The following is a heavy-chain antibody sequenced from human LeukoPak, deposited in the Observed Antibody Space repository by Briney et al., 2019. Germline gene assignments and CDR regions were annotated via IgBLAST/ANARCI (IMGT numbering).Heavy chain of an antibody. V-gene: IGHV3-23*01. CDR1: GFTFSSYA. J-gene: IGHJ6*02. Sequence: GGSLRLSCAASGFTFSSYAMSWVRQAPGKGLEWVSAISGSGGSTYYADSVKGRFTISRDNSKNTLYLQMNSLRAEDTAVYYCAKIDRGSGWNTYYYYYGMDVWGQGTTVTVSS. CDR3: AKIDRGSGWNTYYYYYGMDV. CDR2: ISGSGGST. D-gene: IGHD6-19*01.